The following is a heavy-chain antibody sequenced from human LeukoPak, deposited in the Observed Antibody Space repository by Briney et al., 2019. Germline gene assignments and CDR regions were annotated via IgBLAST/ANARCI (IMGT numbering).Heavy chain of an antibody. D-gene: IGHD2-2*01. J-gene: IGHJ4*02. CDR2: ISGSGGST. Sequence: PGGSLRLSCAASGFTFSSYAMSWVRQAPGKGLEWVSAISGSGGSTYYADSVKGRFTISRDNSKNTLYLQMNSLRAEDTAVYYCAKDPGDGRYQLLAVGYFDYWGQGTLVTVSS. CDR1: GFTFSSYA. CDR3: AKDPGDGRYQLLAVGYFDY. V-gene: IGHV3-23*01.